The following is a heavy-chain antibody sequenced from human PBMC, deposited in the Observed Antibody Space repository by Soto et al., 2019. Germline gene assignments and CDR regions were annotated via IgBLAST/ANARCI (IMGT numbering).Heavy chain of an antibody. CDR1: GYTLTELS. Sequence: GASVKVSCKVSGYTLTELSMHWVRQAPGKGLEWMGGFDPEDGETIYAQKFQGRVTMTEDTSTDTAYMELSSLRSEDTAVYYCATRPGFYYDSSGYYFDYWGQGTLVTVSS. J-gene: IGHJ4*02. V-gene: IGHV1-24*01. CDR2: FDPEDGET. CDR3: ATRPGFYYDSSGYYFDY. D-gene: IGHD3-22*01.